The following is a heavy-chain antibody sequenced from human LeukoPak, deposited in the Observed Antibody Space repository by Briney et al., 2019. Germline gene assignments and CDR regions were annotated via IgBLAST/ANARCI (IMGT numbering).Heavy chain of an antibody. CDR3: ARTNWFDP. J-gene: IGHJ5*02. CDR2: ISAYNGNT. Sequence: ATVKVSCKASGYTFTSYYMHWVRQAPGQGLEWMGWISAYNGNTNYAQKLQGRVTMTTDTSTSTAYMELRSLRSDDTAVYYCARTNWFDPWGQGTLVTVSS. CDR1: GYTFTSYY. V-gene: IGHV1-18*04.